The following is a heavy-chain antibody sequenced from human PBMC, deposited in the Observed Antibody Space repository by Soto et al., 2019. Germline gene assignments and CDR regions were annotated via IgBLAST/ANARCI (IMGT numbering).Heavy chain of an antibody. J-gene: IGHJ4*02. V-gene: IGHV3-23*01. Sequence: EVQLLESGGGLVQPGGSLRLSCAASGFTFNNYAMTWVRQAPGKGLEWVSAISGGGDTTSYADSVKGRFTVSRDGSKNPLYRQMSSLRAENTALYYCAKGRGGSGSLTPRVDFWGQGTLVTVSS. D-gene: IGHD3-10*01. CDR2: ISGGGDTT. CDR3: AKGRGGSGSLTPRVDF. CDR1: GFTFNNYA.